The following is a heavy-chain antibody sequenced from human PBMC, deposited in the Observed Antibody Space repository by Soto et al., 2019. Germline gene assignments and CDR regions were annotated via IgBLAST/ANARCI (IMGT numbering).Heavy chain of an antibody. D-gene: IGHD7-27*01. Sequence: QVQLVQSGAEVKKPGSSVKVSCKASGGTFSSFTISWVRQAPEQGLEWMGAITPIFGTANYAQKFQDRVTIIADESTSTAYMELSRLRSGDTAVYYCAREGGATGALDFWGQGTLVTVSS. CDR3: AREGGATGALDF. CDR2: ITPIFGTA. CDR1: GGTFSSFT. J-gene: IGHJ4*02. V-gene: IGHV1-69*01.